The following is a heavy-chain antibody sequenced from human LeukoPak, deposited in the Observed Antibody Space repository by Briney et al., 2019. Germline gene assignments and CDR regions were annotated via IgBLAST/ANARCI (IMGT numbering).Heavy chain of an antibody. CDR1: GFTFRNYA. CDR3: AKWGDYDILTGYYDSDY. V-gene: IGHV3-23*01. Sequence: GGSLRLSCAASGFTFRNYAMSWVRQAPGKGLEWVSSIGGRGGGTYYADSVKGRFTVSRDDSKNTLYLQMNTLRAEDTAVYYCAKWGDYDILTGYYDSDYWGQGTLVTVPS. D-gene: IGHD3-9*01. CDR2: IGGRGGGT. J-gene: IGHJ4*02.